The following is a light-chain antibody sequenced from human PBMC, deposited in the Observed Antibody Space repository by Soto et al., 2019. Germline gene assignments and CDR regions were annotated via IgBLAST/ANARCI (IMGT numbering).Light chain of an antibody. Sequence: EIVLTQSPGTLSLPPGERATLSCRASQSISSSYLAWYQQKPGQAPRLLVYGASSRATGIPDRFSGSGSGTDFTLTISRLEPEDFALYYCQQYSSTFWTFGQGTKVEIK. V-gene: IGKV3-20*01. J-gene: IGKJ1*01. CDR3: QQYSSTFWT. CDR1: QSISSSY. CDR2: GAS.